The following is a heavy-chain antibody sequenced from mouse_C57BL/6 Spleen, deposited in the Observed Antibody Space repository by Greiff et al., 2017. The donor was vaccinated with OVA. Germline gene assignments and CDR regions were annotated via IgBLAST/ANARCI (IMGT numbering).Heavy chain of an antibody. V-gene: IGHV1-52*01. Sequence: QVQLQQPGAELVRPGSSVKLSCKASGYTFTSYWMHWVKQRPIQGLEWIGNIDPSDSETHCNQKFKDKATLTVDKSSSTAYMQLSSLTSEDSAVYYCARDDGYPAWFAYWGQGTLVTVSA. CDR3: ARDDGYPAWFAY. CDR1: GYTFTSYW. J-gene: IGHJ3*01. D-gene: IGHD2-3*01. CDR2: IDPSDSET.